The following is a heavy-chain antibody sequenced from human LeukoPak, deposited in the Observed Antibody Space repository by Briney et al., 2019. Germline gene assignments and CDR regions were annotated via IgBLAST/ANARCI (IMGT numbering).Heavy chain of an antibody. CDR3: ARYSGSYYLFDY. Sequence: PSETLSLTCAVYGGSFSGYYWSWIRQPPGKGLEWIGEINHSGSTNYNTSLKSRVTISVDTSKNQFSLKLSSVTAADTAVYYCARYSGSYYLFDYWGQGTLVTVSS. CDR2: INHSGST. CDR1: GGSFSGYY. V-gene: IGHV4-34*01. J-gene: IGHJ4*02. D-gene: IGHD1-26*01.